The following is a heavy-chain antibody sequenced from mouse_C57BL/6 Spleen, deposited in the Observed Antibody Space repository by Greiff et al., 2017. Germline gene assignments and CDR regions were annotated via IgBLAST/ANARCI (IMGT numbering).Heavy chain of an antibody. J-gene: IGHJ3*01. CDR1: GYTFTSYT. V-gene: IGHV1-4*01. CDR2: INPSSGYT. Sequence: VQLQESGAELARPGASVKMSCKASGYTFTSYTLHWVKQRPGQGLEWIGYINPSSGYTKYNQKFKDKATLTADKSSSTAYMQLSSLTSEDSAVYYCARAGSSSPWFAYWGQGTLVTVSA. CDR3: ARAGSSSPWFAY. D-gene: IGHD1-1*01.